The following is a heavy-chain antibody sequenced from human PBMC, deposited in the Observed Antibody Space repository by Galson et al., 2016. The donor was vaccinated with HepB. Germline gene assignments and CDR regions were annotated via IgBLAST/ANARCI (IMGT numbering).Heavy chain of an antibody. CDR2: ISWNSRHI. CDR1: GFIFDDYA. CDR3: ARDPNAVGPSYFDS. V-gene: IGHV3-9*01. J-gene: IGHJ4*02. D-gene: IGHD3-10*01. Sequence: SLRLSCAASGFIFDDYALHWVRQAPGKGLEWVSVISWNSRHIGYVESVQGRFTISRDNAKNTLYLQMSGLRADDTALYFCARDPNAVGPSYFDSWGQGTLVSVSS.